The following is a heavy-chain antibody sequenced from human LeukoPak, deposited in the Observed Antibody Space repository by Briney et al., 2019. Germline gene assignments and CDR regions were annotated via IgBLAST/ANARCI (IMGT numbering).Heavy chain of an antibody. V-gene: IGHV3-7*01. CDR1: GFTFSSYW. D-gene: IGHD3-3*01. J-gene: IGHJ4*02. CDR2: IKQDGSEK. CDR3: ARYYFWSGYYQANFDY. Sequence: GGSLRLSCAASGFTFSSYWMSWVRQAPGKGLEWVANIKQDGSEKYYVDSVKGRFTISRDNAKNSLYLQMNSLRAEDTAVYYCARYYFWSGYYQANFDYWGQGTLVTVSS.